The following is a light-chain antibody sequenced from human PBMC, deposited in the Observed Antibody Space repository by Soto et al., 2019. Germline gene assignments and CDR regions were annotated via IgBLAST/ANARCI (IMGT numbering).Light chain of an antibody. CDR1: QSVSSSY. V-gene: IGKV3-20*01. CDR3: QQYGNSPPFT. J-gene: IGKJ3*01. CDR2: GAS. Sequence: EIVLTQSPGTLSLSPGERATLSCRASQSVSSSYLAWYQQKPGQAPRLLIYGASSRATAIPDRFSGSGSGTDFTLTISRLEPEDFAVYYCQQYGNSPPFTFGPGTKVEIK.